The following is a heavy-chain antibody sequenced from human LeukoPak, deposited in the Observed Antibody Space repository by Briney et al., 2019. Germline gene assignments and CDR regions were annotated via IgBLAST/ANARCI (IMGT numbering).Heavy chain of an antibody. Sequence: GGFLRLSCAASGFTFSNAWMSWVRQAPGKGLEWVGRIKSKTDGGTTDYAAPVKGRFTISRDDSKNTLYLQMNSLKTEDTAVYYCTTDLVVVAVTGFDPWGQGTLVTVSS. D-gene: IGHD2-15*01. CDR2: IKSKTDGGTT. V-gene: IGHV3-15*01. CDR3: TTDLVVVAVTGFDP. J-gene: IGHJ5*02. CDR1: GFTFSNAW.